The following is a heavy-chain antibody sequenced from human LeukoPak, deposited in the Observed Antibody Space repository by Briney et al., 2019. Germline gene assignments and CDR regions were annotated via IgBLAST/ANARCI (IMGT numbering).Heavy chain of an antibody. V-gene: IGHV4-34*01. Sequence: SETLSLTCTVSGGSISSYYWSWIRQPPGKGLEWIGEINHSGSTNYNPSLKSRVTISVDTSKNQFSLKLSSVTAADTAVYYCARGPQYSSSWYGYWGQGTLVTVSS. D-gene: IGHD6-13*01. CDR2: INHSGST. CDR1: GGSISSYY. J-gene: IGHJ4*02. CDR3: ARGPQYSSSWYGY.